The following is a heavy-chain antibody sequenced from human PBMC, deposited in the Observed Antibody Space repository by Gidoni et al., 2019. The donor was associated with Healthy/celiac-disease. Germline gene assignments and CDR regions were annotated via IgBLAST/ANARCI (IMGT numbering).Heavy chain of an antibody. J-gene: IGHJ5*02. CDR1: ERTFSSYA. Sequence: QVHQVQSWAEVKKPGDSVKVYCKATERTFSSYASCGVRQAPGQGLEWMGGCNPIFGTANYAQEFQGRVTITADKSTRTAYMALSSLSSEDAAVYYCARAFTIFGVLGWFDPWGQGTLVTVSS. V-gene: IGHV1-69*06. CDR2: CNPIFGTA. D-gene: IGHD3-3*01. CDR3: ARAFTIFGVLGWFDP.